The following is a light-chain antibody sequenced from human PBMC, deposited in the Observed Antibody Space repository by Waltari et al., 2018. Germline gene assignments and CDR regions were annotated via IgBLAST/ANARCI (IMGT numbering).Light chain of an antibody. CDR1: QIISTSY. V-gene: IGKV3-20*01. J-gene: IGKJ4*01. CDR2: DAS. CDR3: QKYGSTPRP. Sequence: EIVLTQSPGTLSLSPGERASLSSRASQIISTSYLAWYQQKPGQAPRLLIYDASRGATGIPDRFSGSGSGTDFTLTISRLEPEDFAVYYCQKYGSTPRPFGGGTKVEIK.